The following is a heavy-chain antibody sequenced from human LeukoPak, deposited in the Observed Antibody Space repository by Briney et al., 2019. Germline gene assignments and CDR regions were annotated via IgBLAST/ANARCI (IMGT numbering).Heavy chain of an antibody. V-gene: IGHV3-33*01. Sequence: GRSLRLSCAASGFTFDTHGMHWVRQAPGKGLEWVAVIWYDGSIKYYSDSVKGRFTISRDNSKNTLYLQMNSLRAEDTAVYYCVRISCTGSRCKPYSYYDMDVWGQGTTVTVPS. D-gene: IGHD2-15*01. J-gene: IGHJ6*02. CDR1: GFTFDTHG. CDR2: IWYDGSIK. CDR3: VRISCTGSRCKPYSYYDMDV.